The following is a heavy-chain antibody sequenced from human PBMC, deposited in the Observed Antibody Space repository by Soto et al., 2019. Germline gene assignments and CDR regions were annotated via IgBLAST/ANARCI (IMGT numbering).Heavy chain of an antibody. D-gene: IGHD6-13*01. J-gene: IGHJ6*03. V-gene: IGHV1-69*02. CDR3: ARGVAAGGYYYYYMDV. CDR1: GGTFSSYT. Sequence: GASVKVSCKASGGTFSSYTISWVRQAPGQGLEWMGRIIPILGIANYAQKFQGRVTITADKSTSTAYMELSSLRSEDAAVYYCARGVAAGGYYYYYMDVWGKGTTVTVSS. CDR2: IIPILGIA.